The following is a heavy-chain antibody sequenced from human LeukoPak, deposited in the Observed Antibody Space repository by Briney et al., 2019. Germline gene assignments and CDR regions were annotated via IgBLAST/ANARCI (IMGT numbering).Heavy chain of an antibody. CDR2: INHSGST. Sequence: SETLSLTCAVYGGSLSGYYWSWIRQPPGKGLEWIGEINHSGSTNYNPSLKSRVTISVDTSKNQFSLKLSSVTAADTAVYYCARSAFGRYFDYWGQGTLVTVSS. CDR1: GGSLSGYY. D-gene: IGHD3-10*01. V-gene: IGHV4-34*01. CDR3: ARSAFGRYFDY. J-gene: IGHJ4*02.